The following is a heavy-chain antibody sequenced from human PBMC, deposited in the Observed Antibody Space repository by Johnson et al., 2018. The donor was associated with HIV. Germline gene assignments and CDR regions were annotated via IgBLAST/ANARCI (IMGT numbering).Heavy chain of an antibody. J-gene: IGHJ3*01. V-gene: IGHV3-30*19. Sequence: QVQLVESGGGVVQPGRSLRLSCAASGFTFSTYGMHWVRQAPGKGLEWVAVISYDGTSKYQADSVKGRFTISRDNSKNTLFMQMNSLRAEDTAVYFCASGDDDGFWGQGTKVTVSS. CDR1: GFTFSTYG. CDR3: ASGDDDGF. D-gene: IGHD5-12*01. CDR2: ISYDGTSK.